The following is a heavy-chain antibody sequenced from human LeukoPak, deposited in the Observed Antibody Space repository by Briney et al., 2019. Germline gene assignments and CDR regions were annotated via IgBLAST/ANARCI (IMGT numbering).Heavy chain of an antibody. CDR2: ISSSSSTI. J-gene: IGHJ4*02. Sequence: PGGSLRLSCAASGFTFRNFDMNWVRQAPGKGLEWVSFISSSSSTIYYADSVKGRFTISRDNAKNSLDLQMNSRRDEDTAVYYCASGVETSMGNDYWGQGTLVTVSS. D-gene: IGHD5-18*01. CDR1: GFTFRNFD. CDR3: ASGVETSMGNDY. V-gene: IGHV3-48*02.